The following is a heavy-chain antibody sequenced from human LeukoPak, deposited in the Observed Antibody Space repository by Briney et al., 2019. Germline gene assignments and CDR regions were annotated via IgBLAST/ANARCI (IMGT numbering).Heavy chain of an antibody. CDR1: GFTVSSNY. V-gene: IGHV3-53*01. J-gene: IGHJ6*02. Sequence: GGSPRLSCAASGFTVSSNYMSWVRQTPGKGLEWVSIIYYDGSTYYADSVKGRFTISRDNSKNTMYLQMNSLRAEDTAVYYCARPLRINCGMDVWGQGTTVTVSS. CDR3: ARPLRINCGMDV. D-gene: IGHD3-3*01. CDR2: IYYDGST.